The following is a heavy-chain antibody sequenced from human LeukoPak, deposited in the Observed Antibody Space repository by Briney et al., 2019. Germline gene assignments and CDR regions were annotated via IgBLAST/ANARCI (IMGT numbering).Heavy chain of an antibody. CDR2: FDPEDGET. D-gene: IGHD5-12*01. CDR3: ATDLMGGGYSGYDLIDY. Sequence: ASVKVSCKVSGYTLTELSMHWVRQAPGKGLEWMGRFDPEDGETIYAQKFQGRVTMTEDTSTDTAYMELSSLRSEDTAVYYCATDLMGGGYSGYDLIDYWGQGTLVTVSS. CDR1: GYTLTELS. V-gene: IGHV1-24*01. J-gene: IGHJ4*02.